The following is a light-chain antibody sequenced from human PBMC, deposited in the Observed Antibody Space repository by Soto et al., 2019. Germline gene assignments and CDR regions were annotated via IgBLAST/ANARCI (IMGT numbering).Light chain of an antibody. Sequence: QSVLTQPASVSGSPGHSITIFCTGTSSDVGGYNYVSWYQHHPGKAPKLMIFDVSNRPSGVSNRFSGSKSGNTASLTISGLQPEDEADYYCSSYTTSNTRQIVFGTGTKVTVL. CDR2: DVS. CDR1: SSDVGGYNY. J-gene: IGLJ1*01. V-gene: IGLV2-14*03. CDR3: SSYTTSNTRQIV.